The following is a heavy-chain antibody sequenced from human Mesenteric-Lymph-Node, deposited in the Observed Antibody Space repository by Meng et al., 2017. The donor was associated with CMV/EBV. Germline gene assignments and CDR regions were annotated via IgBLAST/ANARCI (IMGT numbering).Heavy chain of an antibody. CDR3: ARGTNYYGSGDY. D-gene: IGHD3-10*01. V-gene: IGHV4-61*01. CDR1: GGSLSSGTYY. J-gene: IGHJ4*02. CDR2: IYYTGSP. Sequence: CSVSGGSLSSGTYYWSWLRQPPGRGLEWIGYIYYTGSPNYNPSLRSRVTISVDTSKNQFSLKLSSVTAADTAVYCCARGTNYYGSGDYWGQGALVTVSS.